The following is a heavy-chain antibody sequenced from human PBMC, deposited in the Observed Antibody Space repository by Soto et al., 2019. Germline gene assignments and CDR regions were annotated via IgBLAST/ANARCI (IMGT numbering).Heavy chain of an antibody. Sequence: QVQLVESGGGVVQPGRSLRLSCAASAFTFSSYGMHWVRQAPGKGLEWVTVISYDGSNKYYADSVKGRFTISRDNSTNTLYMQMNSLRAEDTAVYYCAKDGREYSSGWLYYFDYWGQGTLVTVS. V-gene: IGHV3-30*18. CDR3: AKDGREYSSGWLYYFDY. CDR2: ISYDGSNK. D-gene: IGHD6-19*01. J-gene: IGHJ4*02. CDR1: AFTFSSYG.